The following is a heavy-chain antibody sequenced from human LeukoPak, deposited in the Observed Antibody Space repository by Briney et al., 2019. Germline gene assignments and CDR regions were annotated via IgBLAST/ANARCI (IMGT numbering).Heavy chain of an antibody. CDR1: GFTFTNAW. D-gene: IGHD3-3*01. J-gene: IGHJ4*02. V-gene: IGHV3-23*01. CDR3: AKAIEYYDFWSGPSRIHYFDY. Sequence: GGSLRLSCAASGFTFTNAWMSWVRQAPGKGLEWVSAISGSGGSTYYADSVKGRFTISRDNSKNTLYLQMNSLRAEDTAVYYCAKAIEYYDFWSGPSRIHYFDYWGQGTLVTVSS. CDR2: ISGSGGST.